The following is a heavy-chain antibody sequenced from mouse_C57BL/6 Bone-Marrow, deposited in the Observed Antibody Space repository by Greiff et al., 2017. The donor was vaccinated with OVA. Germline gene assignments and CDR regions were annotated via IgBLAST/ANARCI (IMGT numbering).Heavy chain of an antibody. CDR2: IWTGGGT. V-gene: IGHV2-9-1*01. D-gene: IGHD2-4*01. Sequence: QVQLQQSGPGLVAPSQSLSITCTVSGFSLTSYAISWVRQPPGKGLEWLGVIWTGGGTNYNSALKSRLSISKDNSKSQVFLKMNSLQTDDTARYYCARNEGKMGLRQGFAYWGQGTLVTVSA. CDR1: GFSLTSYA. J-gene: IGHJ3*01. CDR3: ARNEGKMGLRQGFAY.